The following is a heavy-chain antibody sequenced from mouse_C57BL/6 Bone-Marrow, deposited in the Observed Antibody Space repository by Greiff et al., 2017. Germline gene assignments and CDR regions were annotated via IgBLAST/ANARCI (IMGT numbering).Heavy chain of an antibody. V-gene: IGHV5-15*04. Sequence: VMLVESGGGLVQPGGSLKLSCAASGFTFSDYGMAWVRQAPRKGPEWVAFISNLAYSIYYADTVTGRFTISRENAKNTLYLEMSSLRSEDTAMYYCAREGNWDVGYWYFDVWGTGTTVTVSS. D-gene: IGHD4-1*01. CDR1: GFTFSDYG. CDR2: ISNLAYSI. CDR3: AREGNWDVGYWYFDV. J-gene: IGHJ1*03.